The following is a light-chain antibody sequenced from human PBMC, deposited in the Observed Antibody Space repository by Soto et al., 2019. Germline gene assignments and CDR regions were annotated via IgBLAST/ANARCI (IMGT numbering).Light chain of an antibody. CDR3: MPARQTHRT. V-gene: IGKV2-28*01. CDR1: QSLLHSNGYNY. Sequence: DIVMTQSPLSLPVTPGEPASISCRSSQSLLHSNGYNYLDWYLQKPGQSPQLLIYLGSNRASGVPDRFSCSGSGTDFTLKIRRVEDEDVGVYYCMPARQTHRTFGQGTKVEIK. CDR2: LGS. J-gene: IGKJ1*01.